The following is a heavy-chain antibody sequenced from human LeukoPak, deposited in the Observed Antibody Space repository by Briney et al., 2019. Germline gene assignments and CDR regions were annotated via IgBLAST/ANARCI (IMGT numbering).Heavy chain of an antibody. Sequence: GGSLRLSCAASGFTFSNYAMHWVRQAPGEGLEWVALISYDGSNIYYADSVEGRFTISRDNSKNTLFLQLNSLRAEDTAIYYCARVFGGYYTPFDYWGQGTLVTVSS. CDR2: ISYDGSNI. CDR3: ARVFGGYYTPFDY. J-gene: IGHJ4*02. D-gene: IGHD3-3*01. V-gene: IGHV3-30-3*01. CDR1: GFTFSNYA.